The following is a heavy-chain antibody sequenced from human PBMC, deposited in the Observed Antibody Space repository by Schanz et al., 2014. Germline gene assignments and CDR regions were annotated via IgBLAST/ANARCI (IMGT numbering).Heavy chain of an antibody. CDR3: ARGSGYKFSGMDI. CDR2: IRQGGGRT. D-gene: IGHD5-18*01. Sequence: EVQLVDSGGGLVQPGGSLRLSCAASGFTFSSYAMSWVRQAPGKGLEWVAAIRQGGGRTYYVDSVKGRFTISRDNAKNTLYLQMNSLRAEDTAVYYCARGSGYKFSGMDIWGQGTTVTVSS. V-gene: IGHV3-23*04. CDR1: GFTFSSYA. J-gene: IGHJ6*02.